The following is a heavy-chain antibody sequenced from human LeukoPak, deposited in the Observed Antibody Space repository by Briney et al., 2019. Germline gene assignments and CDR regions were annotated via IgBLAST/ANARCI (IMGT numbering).Heavy chain of an antibody. V-gene: IGHV3-30*18. CDR2: ISYDGSNK. CDR1: GFPSSSYG. Sequence: GSSLRLSCAASGFPSSSYGMHWVRQAPGKGLEWVAVISYDGSNKYYADSVKGRFTISRDNSKNTLYLQMNSVRAEDTAGYYCAKNLGLAVAGTLGYWGQGALVTVSS. J-gene: IGHJ4*02. D-gene: IGHD6-19*01. CDR3: AKNLGLAVAGTLGY.